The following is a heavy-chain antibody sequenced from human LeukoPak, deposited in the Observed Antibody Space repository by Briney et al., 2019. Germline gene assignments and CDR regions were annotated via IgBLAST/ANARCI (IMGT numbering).Heavy chain of an antibody. CDR3: ARRAAASYDAFDI. CDR2: INTDGSST. CDR1: GFTFSSYW. D-gene: IGHD6-13*01. V-gene: IGHV3-74*01. Sequence: GGSLRLSCAASGFTFSSYWMHWVRQAPGKGLVWVSRINTDGSSTSYADSVKGRFTISRDNAKNTLYLQMNSLRAGDTAVYYCARRAAASYDAFDIWGQGTMVTVSS. J-gene: IGHJ3*02.